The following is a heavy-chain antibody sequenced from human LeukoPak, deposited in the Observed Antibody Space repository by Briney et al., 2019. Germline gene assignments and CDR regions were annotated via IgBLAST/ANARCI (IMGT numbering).Heavy chain of an antibody. D-gene: IGHD5-18*01. CDR2: IYYSGST. J-gene: IGHJ4*02. Sequence: SETLSLTCTVSGGSISSSSYYWGWIRQPPGKGLEWIGSIYYSGSTYYNPSLKSRVTISVDTSKNQFSLKLSSVTAADTAVYYCARGGDTAMVIDYWGQGTLVTVSS. CDR3: ARGGDTAMVIDY. V-gene: IGHV4-39*07. CDR1: GGSISSSSYY.